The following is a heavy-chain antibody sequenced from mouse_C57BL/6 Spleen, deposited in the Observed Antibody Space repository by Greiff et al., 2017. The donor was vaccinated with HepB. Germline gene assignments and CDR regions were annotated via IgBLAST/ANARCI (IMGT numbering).Heavy chain of an antibody. CDR3: ARRAGPDY. Sequence: EVQLQQSGPELVKPGASVKISCKASGYTFTDYYMNWVKQSHGKSLEWIGDINPNTGGSSYNQKFKGKATLTVDKSSSTAYMELRSLTSEDSAVYYCARRAGPDYWGQGTTLTVSS. J-gene: IGHJ2*01. CDR1: GYTFTDYY. CDR2: INPNTGGS. D-gene: IGHD3-3*01. V-gene: IGHV1-26*01.